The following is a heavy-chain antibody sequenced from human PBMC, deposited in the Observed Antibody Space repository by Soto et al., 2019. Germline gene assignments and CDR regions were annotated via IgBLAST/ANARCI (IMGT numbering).Heavy chain of an antibody. CDR3: SREWFWELFRLHY. CDR1: GFTFSSYA. Sequence: QVQLVESGGGVVQPGRSLRLSCAASGFTFSSYAMHWVRQAPGKGLAWVAVISSDGSNKNYADSVKGRFTISRDKSKNTLYLQMNSLRAEDTAGYYCSREWFWELFRLHYWGQGTLVTFSS. V-gene: IGHV3-30-3*01. CDR2: ISSDGSNK. J-gene: IGHJ4*02. D-gene: IGHD3-10*01.